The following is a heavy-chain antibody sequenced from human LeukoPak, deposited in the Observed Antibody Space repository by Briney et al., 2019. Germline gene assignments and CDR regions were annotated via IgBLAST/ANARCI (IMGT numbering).Heavy chain of an antibody. Sequence: SEALSLTCTASGDSISTYYWSWIRQPPGEGLEWIGRIYTSGSTSYNPSLKGRVTISLDTSKNQFSLRLTSVTAADTAVYYCARKAKVATYFDYWGQGILVTVPS. CDR2: IYTSGST. CDR1: GDSISTYY. D-gene: IGHD2-15*01. CDR3: ARKAKVATYFDY. J-gene: IGHJ4*02. V-gene: IGHV4-4*07.